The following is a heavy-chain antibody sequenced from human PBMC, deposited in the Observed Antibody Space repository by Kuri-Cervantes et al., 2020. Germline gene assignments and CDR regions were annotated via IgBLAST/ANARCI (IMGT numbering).Heavy chain of an antibody. CDR1: GFTFSSYW. CDR3: ARVDSSSWYYYYGMDV. Sequence: GESLKISCVASGFTFSSYWMSWVRQAPGKGLEWVANIKQDGSEKYYVDSVKGRFTISRDNAKNSLYLQMNSLRAEDTAVYYCARVDSSSWYYYYGMDVWGQGTTVTVSS. CDR2: IKQDGSEK. D-gene: IGHD6-13*01. V-gene: IGHV3-7*01. J-gene: IGHJ6*02.